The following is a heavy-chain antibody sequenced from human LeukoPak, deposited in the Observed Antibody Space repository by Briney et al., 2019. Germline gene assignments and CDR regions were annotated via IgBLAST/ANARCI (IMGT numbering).Heavy chain of an antibody. CDR2: IVVGSGNT. J-gene: IGHJ5*01. D-gene: IGHD3-22*01. V-gene: IGHV1-58*02. CDR3: AVDPYYYDSGWFDF. Sequence: SVKVSCKASGFTFTSSAMQWVRQARGQRLEWIGWIVVGSGNTNYAQKFQERVTITRDTSTSTAYMELSSLRSEDTAVYYCAVDPYYYDSGWFDFWGQGTLVIVSS. CDR1: GFTFTSSA.